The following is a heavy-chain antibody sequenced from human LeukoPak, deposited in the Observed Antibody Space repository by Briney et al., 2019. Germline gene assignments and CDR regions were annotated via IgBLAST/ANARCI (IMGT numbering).Heavy chain of an antibody. CDR1: GLSVRSNY. J-gene: IGHJ4*02. D-gene: IGHD6-19*01. Sequence: GGSLRLSCAASGLSVRSNYMSWVRQAPGKGLEWVSVLYSAGSTYYADSVKGRFTISRDNSKNTLYLQINSLRAEDPAVYYCARDSSSGWYHAYWGQGTLVTVSS. CDR3: ARDSSSGWYHAY. CDR2: LYSAGST. V-gene: IGHV3-66*01.